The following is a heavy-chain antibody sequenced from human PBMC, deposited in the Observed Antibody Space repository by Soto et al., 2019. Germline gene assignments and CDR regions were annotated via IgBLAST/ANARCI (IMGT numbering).Heavy chain of an antibody. D-gene: IGHD4-17*01. Sequence: SETLSLTCTVSGGSISSYYWSWIRQPPGKGLEWIGYIYYSGSTNYNPSLKSRVTISVDTSKNQFSLKLRSVTAADTAVYYCARSYGEIDYWGQGTLVTVSS. CDR2: IYYSGST. CDR1: GGSISSYY. V-gene: IGHV4-59*01. CDR3: ARSYGEIDY. J-gene: IGHJ4*02.